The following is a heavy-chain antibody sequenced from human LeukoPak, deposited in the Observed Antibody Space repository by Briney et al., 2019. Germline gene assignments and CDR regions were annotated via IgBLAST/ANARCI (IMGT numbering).Heavy chain of an antibody. J-gene: IGHJ4*02. CDR2: IYYSGST. D-gene: IGHD2-15*01. V-gene: IGHV4-59*01. CDR1: GGSISSYY. CDR3: ARDYSAGLFDY. Sequence: PSETLSLTCTVSGGSISSYYWSWIRKPPGKGLEWIGYIYYSGSTNYNPSLKSRVTISVDTSKNQFSLKLSSVTAADTAVYYCARDYSAGLFDYWGQGTLVTVSS.